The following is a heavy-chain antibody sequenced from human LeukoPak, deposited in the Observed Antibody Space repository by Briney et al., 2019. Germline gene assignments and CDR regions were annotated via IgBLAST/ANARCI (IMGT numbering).Heavy chain of an antibody. Sequence: SETLSLTCAVSGGSIRSSSYYWGWIRQPPGKGLEWIGSIYYSGTTYYNPSLKSRVTISVDTSKNQFSLNLYSVTAADTAVYYCATQVGAARTYFDYWGQGTLVTVSS. CDR3: ATQVGAARTYFDY. V-gene: IGHV4-39*01. J-gene: IGHJ4*02. CDR2: IYYSGTT. CDR1: GGSIRSSSYY. D-gene: IGHD6-6*01.